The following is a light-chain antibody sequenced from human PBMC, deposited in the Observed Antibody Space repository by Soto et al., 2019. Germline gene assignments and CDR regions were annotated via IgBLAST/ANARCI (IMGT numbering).Light chain of an antibody. Sequence: IRMTQSPSSLSAYTGDRVTITCRASQGISSYLAWYQQKPGKAPKLPIYAASTLQSGVPSRFSGSGSGTDFTLTISCLQSEDFALYYCQHTLKWPPTFGQRTKADIK. CDR2: AAS. J-gene: IGKJ1*01. CDR1: QGISSY. V-gene: IGKV1-8*01. CDR3: QHTLKWPPT.